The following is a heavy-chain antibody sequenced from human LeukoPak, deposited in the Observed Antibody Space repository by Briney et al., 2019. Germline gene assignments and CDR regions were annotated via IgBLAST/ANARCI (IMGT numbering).Heavy chain of an antibody. J-gene: IGHJ4*02. CDR1: GFTVRSNY. Sequence: GGSLRLSCAASGFTVRSNYMNWVRQAPGKGLEWVSVIYSGGNTYYAASVKGRFTISRDNSKDTLFLQMNSLRADDTALYYCARWSGDYKFDYWGQGTLVTVSS. CDR2: IYSGGNT. D-gene: IGHD3-3*01. V-gene: IGHV3-53*01. CDR3: ARWSGDYKFDY.